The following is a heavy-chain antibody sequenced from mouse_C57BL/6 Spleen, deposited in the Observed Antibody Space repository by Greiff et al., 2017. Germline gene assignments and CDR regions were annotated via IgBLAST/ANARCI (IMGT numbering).Heavy chain of an antibody. J-gene: IGHJ1*03. CDR2: IDPSDSET. CDR3: ARGNYEYDGRYFDV. D-gene: IGHD2-4*01. V-gene: IGHV1-52*01. Sequence: QVQLQQPGAELVRPGSSVKLSCKASGYTFTSYWMHWVKQRPIQGLEWIGNIDPSDSETHYNQKFKDKATLPVDKSSSTAYMQLSSLTSEDSAVYYCARGNYEYDGRYFDVWGTGTTVTVSS. CDR1: GYTFTSYW.